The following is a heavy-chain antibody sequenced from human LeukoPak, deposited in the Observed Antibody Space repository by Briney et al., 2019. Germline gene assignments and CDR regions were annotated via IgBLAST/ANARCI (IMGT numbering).Heavy chain of an antibody. V-gene: IGHV4-59*08. J-gene: IGHJ6*02. D-gene: IGHD6-6*01. CDR1: GGFISSYY. CDR3: ARRGAARRYDGMDV. Sequence: SETLSLTCTVSGGFISSYYWYWIRQPPGKGLEWIGDIHYSGTTNYNPSLKSRVIISVDTSKSQFSLNLSSVTAADTAVYYCARRGAARRYDGMDVWGQGTMVTVSS. CDR2: IHYSGTT.